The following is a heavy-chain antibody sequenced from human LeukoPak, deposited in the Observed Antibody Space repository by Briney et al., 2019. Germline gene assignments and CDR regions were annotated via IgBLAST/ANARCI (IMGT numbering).Heavy chain of an antibody. D-gene: IGHD3-22*01. CDR2: ISSSSSYI. J-gene: IGHJ4*02. CDR1: GFTFSSYS. Sequence: GGSLRLSCAASGFTFSSYSMNWVRQAPGKGLEWVSSISSSSSYIYYPDSVRGRSTTSRDNARNSLYLQMNSLRAEDTAVYYCASGRKYYYDSCGYRNFDYWGQGALVTVSS. V-gene: IGHV3-21*01. CDR3: ASGRKYYYDSCGYRNFDY.